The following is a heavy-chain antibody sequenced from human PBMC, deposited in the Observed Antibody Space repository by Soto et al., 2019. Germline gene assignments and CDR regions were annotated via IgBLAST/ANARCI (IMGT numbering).Heavy chain of an antibody. Sequence: GSLRLSCAASGFTFSIYPMSWVRQTPGKGLEWVSTIGTTGGDTYYPDSVKGRSTISRDDSKNTLYLQMNSLRAEDTAVYYCARQTRAPESWGQGTLVTVSS. D-gene: IGHD3-10*01. CDR2: IGTTGGDT. J-gene: IGHJ5*02. CDR1: GFTFSIYP. V-gene: IGHV3-23*01. CDR3: ARQTRAPES.